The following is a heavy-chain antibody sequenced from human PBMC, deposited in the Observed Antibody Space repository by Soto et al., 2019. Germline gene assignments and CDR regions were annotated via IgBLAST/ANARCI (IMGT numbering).Heavy chain of an antibody. CDR1: GGSIGSYH. V-gene: IGHV4-59*01. CDR2: VYYTGTT. Sequence: SETLSLTCTVSGGSIGSYHLSWVRQPPGKGLEWIASVYYTGTTNYNPSLKSRVTISVDTSKNQFSLKLSSVTAADTAVYYCARDEYGGYDYFDYWGQGTLVTVYS. D-gene: IGHD5-12*01. J-gene: IGHJ4*02. CDR3: ARDEYGGYDYFDY.